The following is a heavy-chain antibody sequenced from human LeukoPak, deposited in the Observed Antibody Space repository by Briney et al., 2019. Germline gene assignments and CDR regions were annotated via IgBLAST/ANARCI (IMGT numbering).Heavy chain of an antibody. Sequence: GGSLRLSCAVSGFTFSSYWMHWVRQAPGKGLVWVSRINSDGSSTSYADSVKGRFTISRDNAKNTLYLQMNSLRAEDTAVYYCASSGIAVAGTRYFDYWGQGTLVTVSS. CDR2: INSDGSST. V-gene: IGHV3-74*01. D-gene: IGHD6-19*01. CDR1: GFTFSSYW. J-gene: IGHJ4*02. CDR3: ASSGIAVAGTRYFDY.